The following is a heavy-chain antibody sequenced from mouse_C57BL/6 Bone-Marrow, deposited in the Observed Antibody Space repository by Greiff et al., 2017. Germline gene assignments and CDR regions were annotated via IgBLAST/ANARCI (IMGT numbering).Heavy chain of an antibody. CDR1: GFTFSSYG. Sequence: EVKLMESGGDLVKPGGSLKLSCAASGFTFSSYGMSWVRQTPDKRLEWVATLSSGGSYTYYPDSVKGRFTISRDNAKNTLYLQMSSLKSEDTAMYYCARLGYYGSSYFDYWGQGTTLTVSS. V-gene: IGHV5-6*01. J-gene: IGHJ2*01. CDR3: ARLGYYGSSYFDY. CDR2: LSSGGSYT. D-gene: IGHD1-1*01.